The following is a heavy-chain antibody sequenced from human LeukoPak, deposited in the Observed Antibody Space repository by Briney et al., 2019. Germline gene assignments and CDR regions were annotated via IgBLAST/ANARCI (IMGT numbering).Heavy chain of an antibody. CDR1: GYTSTSYA. Sequence: ASVKVSCKASGYTSTSYAMNWVRQAPGQGLEWMGWINTNTGNPTYAQGFTGRFVFSLDTSVSTAYLQISSLKAEDTAVYYCARVLSYCSSTSCYAFDYWGQGTLVTVSP. V-gene: IGHV7-4-1*02. J-gene: IGHJ4*02. CDR2: INTNTGNP. CDR3: ARVLSYCSSTSCYAFDY. D-gene: IGHD2-2*01.